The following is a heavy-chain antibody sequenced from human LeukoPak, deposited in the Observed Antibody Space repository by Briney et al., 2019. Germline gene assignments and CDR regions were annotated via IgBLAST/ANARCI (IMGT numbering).Heavy chain of an antibody. CDR2: ISAYNGNT. Sequence: ASVKVSCKASGYTFTSYGISWVRQAPGQGLEWMGWISAYNGNTNYAQKLQGRVTMTTDTSTSTAYMELRSLRSDDTAVYYCARDLSSPYSSRVMSWDYWGQGTLVTVSS. CDR3: ARDLSSPYSSRVMSWDY. CDR1: GYTFTSYG. V-gene: IGHV1-18*01. D-gene: IGHD6-13*01. J-gene: IGHJ4*02.